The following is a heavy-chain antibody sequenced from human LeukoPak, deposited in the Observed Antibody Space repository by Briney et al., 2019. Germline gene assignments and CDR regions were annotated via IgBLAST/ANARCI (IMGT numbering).Heavy chain of an antibody. CDR3: ARAAPFDP. Sequence: ASVKVSCKASGYTFGKFGIAWVRQAPGQGLEWMGWISPQNGNTKYAQKVQDRVSMTIDTSTSTAYMELRSLRSDDTAVYYCARAAPFDPWGQGTLVTVSS. J-gene: IGHJ5*02. V-gene: IGHV1-18*01. CDR1: GYTFGKFG. CDR2: ISPQNGNT.